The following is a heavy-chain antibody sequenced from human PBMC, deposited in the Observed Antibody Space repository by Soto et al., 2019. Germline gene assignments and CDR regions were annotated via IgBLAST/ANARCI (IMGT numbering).Heavy chain of an antibody. Sequence: PGGSLRLSCASSGFAFPSYAMDWVRQTPGKGLEWVSSIGGNGGDTHYADSLKGRFTISRDNSDYTLYLQMNSLRVDDTAIYYCVKTVIGTTSYDYWGQATPVTVSS. CDR3: VKTVIGTTSYDY. CDR1: GFAFPSYA. J-gene: IGHJ4*02. V-gene: IGHV3-23*01. D-gene: IGHD1-7*01. CDR2: IGGNGGDT.